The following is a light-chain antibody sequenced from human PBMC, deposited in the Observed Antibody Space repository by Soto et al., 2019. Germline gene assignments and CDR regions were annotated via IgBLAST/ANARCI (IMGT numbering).Light chain of an antibody. V-gene: IGKV3-11*01. CDR3: QQRSNWPGT. Sequence: IMVMEFRVTLSLSPVGRATLSCRAIQSVSGYLAWYQQKPGQAPRLLIYDVSNRATGIPAGFSGSGSGTDFTLTISSLEPEDFALYYCQQRSNWPGTFGQGTKVDIK. J-gene: IGKJ1*01. CDR1: QSVSGY. CDR2: DVS.